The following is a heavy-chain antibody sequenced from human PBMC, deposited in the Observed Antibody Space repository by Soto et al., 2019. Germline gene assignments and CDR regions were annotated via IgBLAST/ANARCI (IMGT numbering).Heavy chain of an antibody. CDR2: VYYTGTT. D-gene: IGHD2-2*01. V-gene: IGHV4-39*01. J-gene: IGHJ4*02. CDR3: ARNWNLALVPAAYFDS. Sequence: SETLSLTCTVSNFSVLTSIYYWAWIRQPPGKGLEWVGTVYYTGTTYYNPSLQSRVTISIDTSKNQSSLNLNSVTAADTAVYYCARNWNLALVPAAYFDSWGQGTLVTVS. CDR1: NFSVLTSIYY.